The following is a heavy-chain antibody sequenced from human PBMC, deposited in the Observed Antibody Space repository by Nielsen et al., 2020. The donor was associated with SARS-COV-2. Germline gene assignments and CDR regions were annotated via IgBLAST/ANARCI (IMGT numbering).Heavy chain of an antibody. V-gene: IGHV4-31*03. J-gene: IGHJ4*02. CDR1: GGSISSGGYY. D-gene: IGHD3-3*01. Sequence: TLSLTCTVSGGSISSGGYYWSWIRQHPGKGLEWIGYIYYSGSTYYNPSLKSRVTIAVDTSKNQFSLKLSSVTAADTAVYYCARRFTDTIFGANNYYFDYWGQGTLVTVSS. CDR3: ARRFTDTIFGANNYYFDY. CDR2: IYYSGST.